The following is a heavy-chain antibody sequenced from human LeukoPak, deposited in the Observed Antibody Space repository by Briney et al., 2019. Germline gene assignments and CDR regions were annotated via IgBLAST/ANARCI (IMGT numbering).Heavy chain of an antibody. CDR2: ISANNGNT. D-gene: IGHD2-2*01. J-gene: IGHJ5*02. CDR3: ARVGVVVPAAWFDP. Sequence: ASVKVSCKASGYSFGIFGISWVRQAPGQGLEWMGWISANNGNTHYAQNLQGRVTMTTDTSTSTAYMELRSLRSDDTAVYYCARVGVVVPAAWFDPWSQGTLVTVSS. V-gene: IGHV1-18*01. CDR1: GYSFGIFG.